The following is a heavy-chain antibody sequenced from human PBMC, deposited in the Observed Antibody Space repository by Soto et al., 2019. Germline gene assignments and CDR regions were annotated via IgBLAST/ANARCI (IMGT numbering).Heavy chain of an antibody. Sequence: PSETLSLTCTVSGGSISSGGYYWSWIRQHPGKGLEWIGYIYYSGSTYYNPSLKSRVTISVDTSKNQFSLKLSSVTAADTAVYYCARVAGVAVTARYLNYYYGMDVWGQGTTVTVSS. CDR3: ARVAGVAVTARYLNYYYGMDV. CDR2: IYYSGST. V-gene: IGHV4-31*03. J-gene: IGHJ6*02. D-gene: IGHD2-21*02. CDR1: GGSISSGGYY.